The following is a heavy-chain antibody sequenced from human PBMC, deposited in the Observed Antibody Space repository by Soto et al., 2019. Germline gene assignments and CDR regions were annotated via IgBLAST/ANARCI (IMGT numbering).Heavy chain of an antibody. CDR3: ARDLAVGLVDY. Sequence: QVQLVQSGAEVKKPGASVKVSCKASGYTFTSYGISWVRQAPGQGLEWMGWISAYNGNTKYAQKLQGRVTMTTDTSKRTAYMEVRSLRSDDTAVYYCARDLAVGLVDYWGQGTLVTVSS. CDR2: ISAYNGNT. V-gene: IGHV1-18*01. J-gene: IGHJ4*02. CDR1: GYTFTSYG. D-gene: IGHD6-19*01.